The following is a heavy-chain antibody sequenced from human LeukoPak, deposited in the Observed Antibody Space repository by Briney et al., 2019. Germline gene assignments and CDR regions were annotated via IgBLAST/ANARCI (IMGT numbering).Heavy chain of an antibody. D-gene: IGHD6-13*01. V-gene: IGHV1-3*01. CDR2: INAGNGNT. Sequence: ASVKVSCKASGYTFTSYAMHWVRQAPGQRLEWMGWINAGNGNTKYSQKFQGRVTITRDTSASTAYMELSSLRSEDTAVYYCATLYSSSYYRFDYWGQGTLVTVSS. J-gene: IGHJ4*02. CDR3: ATLYSSSYYRFDY. CDR1: GYTFTSYA.